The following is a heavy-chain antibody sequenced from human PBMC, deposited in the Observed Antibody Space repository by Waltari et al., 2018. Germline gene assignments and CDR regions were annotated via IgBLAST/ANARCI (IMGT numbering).Heavy chain of an antibody. V-gene: IGHV1-2*06. Sequence: QVELVQSGAEVRKPGASVKVSYKASGYSLTSYYMHWVRQAPGLGLEWMGRINPNSGDTNAAPKFQGRVTLTRDTSVNTAFLELRSLTSDDTAVYFCARESAFSTSWYPGFDPWGQGTLVTVAS. CDR2: INPNSGDT. J-gene: IGHJ5*02. CDR3: ARESAFSTSWYPGFDP. D-gene: IGHD2-2*01. CDR1: GYSLTSYY.